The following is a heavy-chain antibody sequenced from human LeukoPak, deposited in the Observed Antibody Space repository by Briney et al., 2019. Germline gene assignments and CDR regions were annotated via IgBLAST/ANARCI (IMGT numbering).Heavy chain of an antibody. V-gene: IGHV3-11*01. CDR3: AGYHWNSGVVY. CDR2: ISRSGDTI. D-gene: IGHD1-7*01. CDR1: GFTFSDYA. J-gene: IGHJ4*02. Sequence: GGSLRLSCAASGFTFSDYAMSWIRQAPGQGLEWVSYISRSGDTIDYADSVKGRFSISRDDAKNSLYLQMNSLRAEDTAVYYCAGYHWNSGVVYWGQGTLVTVSS.